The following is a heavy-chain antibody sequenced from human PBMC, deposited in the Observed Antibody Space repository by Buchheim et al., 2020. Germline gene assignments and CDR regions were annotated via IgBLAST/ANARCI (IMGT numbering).Heavy chain of an antibody. J-gene: IGHJ4*02. CDR2: INHSGST. Sequence: QVQLQQWGAGLLKPSETLSLTCAVYGGSFSGYYWSWIRQPPGKGLEWIGEINHSGSTNYNPSLKSRVTISVDTSKNQFSLKLSSVTAADTAVYYCASMYYDFWSGYVIDYWGQGTL. CDR1: GGSFSGYY. D-gene: IGHD3-3*01. V-gene: IGHV4-34*01. CDR3: ASMYYDFWSGYVIDY.